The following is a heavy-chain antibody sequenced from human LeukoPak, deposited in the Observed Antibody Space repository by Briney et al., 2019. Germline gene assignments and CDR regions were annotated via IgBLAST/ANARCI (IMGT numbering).Heavy chain of an antibody. CDR2: TYYRSKLYN. D-gene: IGHD3-10*01. V-gene: IGHV6-1*01. Sequence: SLTCXXXGDSXXXNSAAWNWLRQSPSRGLEWLGRTYYRSKLYNDYAVSVKSLITINTDTSKNQFSLQLNSVTPEDTAVYYCARDMMVRGVIITRGFDYWGQGALVTVSS. CDR3: ARDMMVRGVIITRGFDY. CDR1: GDSXXXNSAA. J-gene: IGHJ4*02.